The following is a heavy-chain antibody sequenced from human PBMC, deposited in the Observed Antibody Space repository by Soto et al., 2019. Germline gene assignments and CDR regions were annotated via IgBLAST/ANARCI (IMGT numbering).Heavy chain of an antibody. V-gene: IGHV4-4*02. CDR3: ARDSSGRFGELLYQPDDYYGMDV. D-gene: IGHD3-10*01. CDR1: GGSIGSSTW. J-gene: IGHJ6*02. Sequence: SETLSVTCAVSGGSIGSSTWWSWVRQPPGKGLARLGEIYHSGSTNYNPSLKSRVTISVDKSKNQFSLKLSSVTAADPAVYYCARDSSGRFGELLYQPDDYYGMDVWGQGTTVTVSS. CDR2: IYHSGST.